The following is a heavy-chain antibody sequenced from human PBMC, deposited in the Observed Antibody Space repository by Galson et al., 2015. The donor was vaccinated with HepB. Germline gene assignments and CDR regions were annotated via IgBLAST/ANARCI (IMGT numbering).Heavy chain of an antibody. V-gene: IGHV1-2*06. D-gene: IGHD4-17*01. Sequence: SVKVSCKASGYTFTGYYMHWVRQAPGQGLEWMGRINPNSGGTNYAQKFQGRVTMTRDTSISTAYMELSRLRSDDTAVYYCAREGGHDYGDHGWFDPWGQGTLVTVSS. CDR3: AREGGHDYGDHGWFDP. CDR2: INPNSGGT. J-gene: IGHJ5*02. CDR1: GYTFTGYY.